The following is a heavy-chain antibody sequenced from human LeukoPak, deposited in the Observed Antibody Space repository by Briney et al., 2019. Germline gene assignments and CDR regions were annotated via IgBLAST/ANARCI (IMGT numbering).Heavy chain of an antibody. J-gene: IGHJ4*02. V-gene: IGHV4-30-2*01. CDR1: GGSISSGGYS. CDR2: IYHSGST. D-gene: IGHD1-26*01. CDR3: ARLLRRLGYFDY. Sequence: SQTLSLTCAVSGGSISSGGYSWSWIRQPPGKGLEWIGYIYHSGSTYYNPSLKSRVTISVDRSKDQFSLKLSSVTAADTAVYYCARLLRRLGYFDYWGQGTLVTVSS.